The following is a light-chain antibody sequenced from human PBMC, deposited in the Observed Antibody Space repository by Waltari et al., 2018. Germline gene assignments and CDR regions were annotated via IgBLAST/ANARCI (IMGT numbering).Light chain of an antibody. V-gene: IGKV1-39*01. CDR1: YNFGTF. CDR3: QQTYSALCCT. Sequence: DIQMTQSPVSLSASVGDTVTITCRASYNFGTFLSWYQQRPAKAATVLIYAASTLQRGVPSRFSGSGSGTDFTLTIFSLQPEDFATYFCQQTYSALCCTFGQGTKLEIK. J-gene: IGKJ2*02. CDR2: AAS.